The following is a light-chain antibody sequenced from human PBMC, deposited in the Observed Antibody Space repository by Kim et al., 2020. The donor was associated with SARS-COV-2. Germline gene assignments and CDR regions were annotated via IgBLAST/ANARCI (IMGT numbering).Light chain of an antibody. CDR2: EDN. Sequence: SYELTQPPSVSVSPGQTASITCSGDKLGDKYACWYQQKPGQSPVLVIYEDNKRPSGIPERFSGSNSGNTATLTIRETQAMDEADYYCQAWDSNIVIFGGG. CDR1: KLGDKY. CDR3: QAWDSNIVI. J-gene: IGLJ2*01. V-gene: IGLV3-1*01.